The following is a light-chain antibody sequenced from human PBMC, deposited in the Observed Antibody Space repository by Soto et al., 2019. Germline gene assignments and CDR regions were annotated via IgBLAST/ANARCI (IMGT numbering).Light chain of an antibody. J-gene: IGKJ4*01. Sequence: DIQMTQSPSFVSASVGDRVTITCRASQAVSTWLAWYQQKPGDAPKLLIYAASTLQSGVPSRFSGSVSGTDFTLTIRSLRPEDFSNYYCQKANSFPRTFGGGTNVQSK. V-gene: IGKV1-12*01. CDR1: QAVSTW. CDR2: AAS. CDR3: QKANSFPRT.